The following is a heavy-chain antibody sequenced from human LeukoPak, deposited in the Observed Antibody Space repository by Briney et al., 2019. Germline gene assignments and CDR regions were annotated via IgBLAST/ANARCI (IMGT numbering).Heavy chain of an antibody. D-gene: IGHD1-26*01. CDR2: INRNSGGT. CDR3: TRALGSDY. CDR1: GYTFTDYY. J-gene: IGHJ4*02. V-gene: IGHV1-2*02. Sequence: GASVKVSCKASGYTFTDYYMNWVRQAPGQGLEWMGWINRNSGGTNYAQKFQGRVTMTRDTSITTAYMELSSLRSDDTAMYYCTRALGSDYWGQGTLVTVSS.